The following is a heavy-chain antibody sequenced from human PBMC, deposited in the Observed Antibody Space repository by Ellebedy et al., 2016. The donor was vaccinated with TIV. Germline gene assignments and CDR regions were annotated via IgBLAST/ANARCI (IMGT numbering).Heavy chain of an antibody. CDR3: ARDFYGPDENWFDP. V-gene: IGHV3-21*01. CDR2: ISSKSTYK. Sequence: GESLKISCAVSGFTFSGYSMNWVRQAPGKGLEWVSSISSKSTYKYYADSVKGRFTISRDNAKNSLFLQMNSLRAEDTAVYYCARDFYGPDENWFDPWGQGTLVTVSS. CDR1: GFTFSGYS. J-gene: IGHJ5*02. D-gene: IGHD2/OR15-2a*01.